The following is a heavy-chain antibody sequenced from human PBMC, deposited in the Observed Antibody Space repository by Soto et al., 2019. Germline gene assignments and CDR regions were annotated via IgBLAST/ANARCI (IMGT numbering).Heavy chain of an antibody. V-gene: IGHV4-31*11. CDR3: ARDNPYSSTDLGDFDI. J-gene: IGHJ3*02. Sequence: QVQLQESGPGLVKPSQTLSLTCAVSGDSISSGGYYWSWIRQHPGKGLEWIGYIHNSGSTYYNPSIKSRLTISIDTSENQFSLKLSSVTAADTAVYYRARDNPYSSTDLGDFDIWGHGTMVTVSP. CDR1: GDSISSGGYY. D-gene: IGHD6-19*01. CDR2: IHNSGST.